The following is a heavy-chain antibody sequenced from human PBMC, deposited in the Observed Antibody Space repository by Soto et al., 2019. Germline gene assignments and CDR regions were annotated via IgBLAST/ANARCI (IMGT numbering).Heavy chain of an antibody. CDR2: ISGSGGST. J-gene: IGHJ5*02. V-gene: IGHV3-23*01. Sequence: GGSLRLSCAASGFTFSSYAMSWVRQAPGKGLEWVSAISGSGGSTYYADSVKGRFTISRDNPKNTLYLQMNSLRAEDTAVYYCASITVVVAAKSDWFDPWGQGTLVTVSS. D-gene: IGHD2-15*01. CDR1: GFTFSSYA. CDR3: ASITVVVAAKSDWFDP.